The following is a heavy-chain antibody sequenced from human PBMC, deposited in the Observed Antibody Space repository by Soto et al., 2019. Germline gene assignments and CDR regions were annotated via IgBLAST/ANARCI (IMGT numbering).Heavy chain of an antibody. V-gene: IGHV4-34*01. CDR1: GGSFSGYY. D-gene: IGHD4-17*01. CDR3: ARGTYVDYGDSQTTHYFDY. CDR2: INHSGST. Sequence: LETLSLTCAVYGGSFSGYYWSWIRQPPGKGLEWIGEINHSGSTNYNPSLKSRVTISVDTSKNQFSLKLSSVTAADTAVYYCARGTYVDYGDSQTTHYFDYWGQGTLVTVSS. J-gene: IGHJ4*02.